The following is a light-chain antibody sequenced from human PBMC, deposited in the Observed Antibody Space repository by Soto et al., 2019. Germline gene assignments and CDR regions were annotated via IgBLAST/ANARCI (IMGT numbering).Light chain of an antibody. Sequence: EIVMTQSPATLSVSKGAIATLSCRASQSVSSNLAWYQQKPGQAPRLLIYGASTRATGIPARFSGSGSGTDFTLTISSLEPEDFAVYYCQQYGSSPSRTFGQVTKVDIK. V-gene: IGKV3-15*01. J-gene: IGKJ1*01. CDR2: GAS. CDR1: QSVSSN. CDR3: QQYGSSPSRT.